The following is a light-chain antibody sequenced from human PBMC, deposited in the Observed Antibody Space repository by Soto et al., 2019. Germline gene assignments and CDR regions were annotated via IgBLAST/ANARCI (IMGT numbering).Light chain of an antibody. CDR2: GAS. V-gene: IGKV3-15*01. CDR1: QGISRT. CDR3: QQYGSSPFT. Sequence: EIVMTQSPATLSVSPGETATLSCRASQGISRTLAWYQLKSGQAPRLLFYGASTRATGVPARFSGSGSGTDFTLTISRLEPEDFAVYYCQQYGSSPFTFGPGTKVDIK. J-gene: IGKJ3*01.